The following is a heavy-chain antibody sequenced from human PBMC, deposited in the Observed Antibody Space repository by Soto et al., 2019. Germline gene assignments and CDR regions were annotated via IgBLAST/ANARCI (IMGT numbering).Heavy chain of an antibody. J-gene: IGHJ4*02. V-gene: IGHV3-23*01. Sequence: PGGSLRLSCAASGFTFSSYAMHWVRQAPGKGLEWVAVISGSGGSTYYADSVKGRFTISRDNSKNTLYLQMNSLRAEDTAVYYCAKNTIYSSGWYYYFDYWGQGTLVTVSS. CDR1: GFTFSSYA. CDR2: ISGSGGST. D-gene: IGHD6-19*01. CDR3: AKNTIYSSGWYYYFDY.